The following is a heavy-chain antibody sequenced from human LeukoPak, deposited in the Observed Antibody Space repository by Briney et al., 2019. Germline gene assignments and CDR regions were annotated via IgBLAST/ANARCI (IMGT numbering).Heavy chain of an antibody. CDR2: IIPIFGTA. J-gene: IGHJ4*02. Sequence: SVKASCKASGGTFSSYAISWVRQAPGQGLEWMGGIIPIFGTANYAQKFQGRVTITADESTSTAYMELSSLRSEDTAVYYCARGARSRVTTEFYFDYWGQGTLVTVSS. D-gene: IGHD4-17*01. CDR3: ARGARSRVTTEFYFDY. CDR1: GGTFSSYA. V-gene: IGHV1-69*13.